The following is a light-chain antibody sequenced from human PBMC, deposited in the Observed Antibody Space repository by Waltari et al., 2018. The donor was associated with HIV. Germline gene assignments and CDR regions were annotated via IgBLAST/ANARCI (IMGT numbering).Light chain of an antibody. Sequence: QSALTPPPSVSGSPGQSVTISCTGTSSDVGSYNRVSWYQQPPGTAPKLMIYEVSNRPSGVPDRFSGSKSGNTASLTISGLQAEDEADYYCSSYTSSSTLVFGGGTKLTVL. V-gene: IGLV2-18*02. CDR1: SSDVGSYNR. CDR2: EVS. J-gene: IGLJ2*01. CDR3: SSYTSSSTLV.